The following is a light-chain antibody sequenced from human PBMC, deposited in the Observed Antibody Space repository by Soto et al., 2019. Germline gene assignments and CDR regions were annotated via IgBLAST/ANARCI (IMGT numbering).Light chain of an antibody. J-gene: IGKJ2*01. CDR1: QRVTSNY. CDR3: QHYVGSPPYT. Sequence: EIVLTQSPDTLSLSPGEGATLSCRASQRVTSNYLAWYQQKPGQAPRLLIYGASRRATGIPDRFSGSGAGTEFTFTISRVEPEDSAVYYCQHYVGSPPYTFGQGTKLEVK. CDR2: GAS. V-gene: IGKV3-20*01.